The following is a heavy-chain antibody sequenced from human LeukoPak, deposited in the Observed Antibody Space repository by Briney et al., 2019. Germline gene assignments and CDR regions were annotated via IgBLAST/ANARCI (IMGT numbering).Heavy chain of an antibody. D-gene: IGHD2-15*01. V-gene: IGHV1-2*06. Sequence: ASVKVSCKTSGYTFTDYDMHWVRQAPGQGLEWMGRINPNSGDTNYAQKFQGRVTMTRDTSISAAYMELSRLTSDDTAVYYCAREENCSGGSCYYYWGQGTLVTVSS. CDR1: GYTFTDYD. J-gene: IGHJ4*02. CDR2: INPNSGDT. CDR3: AREENCSGGSCYYY.